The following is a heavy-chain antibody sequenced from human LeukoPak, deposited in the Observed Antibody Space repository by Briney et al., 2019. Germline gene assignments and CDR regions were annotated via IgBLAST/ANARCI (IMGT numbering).Heavy chain of an antibody. CDR2: IYPGYSDA. CDR1: GYSFTFYW. V-gene: IGHV5-51*01. D-gene: IGHD3-10*01. J-gene: IGHJ4*02. Sequence: GESLKISRKGSGYSFTFYWIGWVRQVPGKGLEWMGLIYPGYSDAKYSPSFQGQVTLSVDASISTAYLQLSGLRASDTAMYYCAVTGGSGSYYLFDYWGQGTLVTVSS. CDR3: AVTGGSGSYYLFDY.